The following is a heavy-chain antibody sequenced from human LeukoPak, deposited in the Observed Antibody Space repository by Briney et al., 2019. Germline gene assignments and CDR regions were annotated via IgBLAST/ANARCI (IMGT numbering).Heavy chain of an antibody. CDR3: ARGREPYCSSWYSY. J-gene: IGHJ4*02. CDR1: GYTFTGYY. Sequence: ASVKVSCKASGYTFTGYYMHWVRQAPGQGLEWMGWINPNSGGTNYAQKLQGRVTMTRDTSISTAYMELSRLRSADMDVYYCARGREPYCSSWYSYWGQGTLVTVSS. CDR2: INPNSGGT. V-gene: IGHV1-2*02. D-gene: IGHD6-13*01.